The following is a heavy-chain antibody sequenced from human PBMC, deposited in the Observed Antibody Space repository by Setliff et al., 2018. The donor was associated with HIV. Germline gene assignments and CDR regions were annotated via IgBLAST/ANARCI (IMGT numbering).Heavy chain of an antibody. CDR1: GFTFDDYA. J-gene: IGHJ4*02. Sequence: PGESLKISCAASGFTFDDYAMHWVRQAPGKGLEWASFISWDGGSSDYADSVKGRFTISRDNSKSSLFLQMDSLRAEDTAFYYCAALGYSSTWNYWGQGTLVTVSS. D-gene: IGHD6-13*01. CDR2: ISWDGGSS. CDR3: AALGYSSTWNY. V-gene: IGHV3-43D*03.